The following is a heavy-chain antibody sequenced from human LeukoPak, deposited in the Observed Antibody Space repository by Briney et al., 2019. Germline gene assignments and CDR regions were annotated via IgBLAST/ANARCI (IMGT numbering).Heavy chain of an antibody. V-gene: IGHV3-20*04. CDR3: TRVIDGAYPTDY. CDR2: INWDGGST. Sequence: RSGGSLRLSCAASGFTFDDYGMSWVRQAPGKGLEGGSGINWDGGSTGYADSVKGPFTISRANAKDSLYLQMNSLRVEDTALYYCTRVIDGAYPTDYWGPGTLVPVSS. D-gene: IGHD4-17*01. J-gene: IGHJ4*02. CDR1: GFTFDDYG.